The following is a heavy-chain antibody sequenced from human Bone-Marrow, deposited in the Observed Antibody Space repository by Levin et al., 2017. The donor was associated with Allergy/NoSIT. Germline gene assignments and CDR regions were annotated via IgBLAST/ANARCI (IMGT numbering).Heavy chain of an antibody. CDR1: GYSFTSYW. D-gene: IGHD2-2*01. CDR2: IYPGDSDT. V-gene: IGHV5-51*01. CDR3: ARGGYCSSTSCYFAGEDWFDP. Sequence: GESLKISCKGSGYSFTSYWIGWVRQMPGKGLEWMGIIYPGDSDTRYSPSFQGQVTISADKSISTAYLQWSSLKASDTAMYYCARGGYCSSTSCYFAGEDWFDPWGQGTLVTVSS. J-gene: IGHJ5*02.